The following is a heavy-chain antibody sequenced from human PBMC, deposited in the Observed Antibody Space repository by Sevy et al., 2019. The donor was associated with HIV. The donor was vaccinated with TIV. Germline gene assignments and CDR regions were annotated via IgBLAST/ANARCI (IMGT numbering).Heavy chain of an antibody. CDR1: GFTFSSYA. CDR3: ARPRVRGVSGAFDI. CDR2: ISYDGSNK. V-gene: IGHV3-30-3*01. J-gene: IGHJ3*02. Sequence: GGSLRLSCAASGFTFSSYAMHWVRQAPGKGLEWVAVISYDGSNKYYADSVKGRFTISRDNSKITLYLQMNSMRAEDTAVYYCARPRVRGVSGAFDIWGQGTMITVS. D-gene: IGHD3-10*01.